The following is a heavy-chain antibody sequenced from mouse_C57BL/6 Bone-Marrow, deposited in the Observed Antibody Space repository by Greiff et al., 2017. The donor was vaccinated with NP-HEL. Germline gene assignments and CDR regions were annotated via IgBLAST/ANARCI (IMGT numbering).Heavy chain of an antibody. V-gene: IGHV1-82*01. CDR2: IYPGDGDT. D-gene: IGHD3-2*02. CDR1: GYAFSSSW. J-gene: IGHJ2*01. CDR3: AGQTAQATYLGY. Sequence: QVHVKQSGPELVKPGASVKISCKASGYAFSSSWMNWVKQRPGKGLEWIGRIYPGDGDTNYNGKFKGKATLTADKSSSTAYMQLSSLTSEDSAVYFCAGQTAQATYLGYWGQGTTLTVSS.